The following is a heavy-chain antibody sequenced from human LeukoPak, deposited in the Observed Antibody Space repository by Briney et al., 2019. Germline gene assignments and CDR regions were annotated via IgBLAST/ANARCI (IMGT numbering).Heavy chain of an antibody. CDR1: GGSITGYH. Sequence: SETLSLTCTVSGGSITGYHWSWIRQPPGKRLEWIGYIYSSETTEYTPSLKSRVTISADTSKNQFSLKLTSVTAADTAIYYCARRNDFDIWGQGTMVTVSS. CDR3: ARRNDFDI. CDR2: IYSSETT. J-gene: IGHJ3*02. V-gene: IGHV4-4*08.